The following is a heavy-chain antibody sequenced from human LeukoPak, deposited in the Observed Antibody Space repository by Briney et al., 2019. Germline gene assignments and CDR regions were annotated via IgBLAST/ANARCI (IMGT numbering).Heavy chain of an antibody. J-gene: IGHJ4*02. CDR1: GYTFTSNY. V-gene: IGHV1-46*01. CDR2: IYPRDGST. Sequence: ASVKVSCKASGYTFTSNYIHWVRQAPGQGLEWMGMIYPRDGSTSYAQRFQGRVTVTRDTSTSTVHMELSGLRSEDTAVYYCARDQEGFDYWGQGTLVTVPS. CDR3: ARDQEGFDY.